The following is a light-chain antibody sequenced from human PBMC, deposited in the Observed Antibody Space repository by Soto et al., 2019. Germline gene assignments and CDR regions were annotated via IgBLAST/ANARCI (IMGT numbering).Light chain of an antibody. J-gene: IGKJ2*01. V-gene: IGKV1-39*01. CDR3: PQSYSTPYT. CDR2: AAS. CDR1: QSISSY. Sequence: DIQMTQSPSSLSASVGDRVTITCRASQSISSYLNWYQQKPGKASKLLIYAASNLQSGVPSRYSGSGSRTNFILTISSLQPEDFETYYCPQSYSTPYTFGQGTKLEIK.